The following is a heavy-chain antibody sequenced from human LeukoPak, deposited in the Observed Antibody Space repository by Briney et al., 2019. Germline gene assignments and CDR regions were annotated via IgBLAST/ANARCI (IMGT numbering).Heavy chain of an antibody. J-gene: IGHJ4*02. CDR3: AREFSSGWIFYFDH. D-gene: IGHD6-19*01. V-gene: IGHV4-61*02. CDR1: GGSISSSNYF. Sequence: SQTLSLTCTVSGGSISSSNYFWSWIRQPAGKGLEWIGRIYSSGSTNYDPSLKSRVTISVGTSKNQFSLKLNSVTAADTAVYYCAREFSSGWIFYFDHWGQGALVTVSS. CDR2: IYSSGST.